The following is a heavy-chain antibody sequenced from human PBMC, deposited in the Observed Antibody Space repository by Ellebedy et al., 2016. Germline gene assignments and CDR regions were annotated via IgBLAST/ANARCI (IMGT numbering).Heavy chain of an antibody. CDR3: AKVAAGAVGQWLVLGSYFDY. J-gene: IGHJ4*02. CDR2: IGGNGVTT. Sequence: GESLKISXAASGFTFSSYAMTWVRQAPGEGLEWVSTIGGNGVTTYYADSVKGRFTISRDNSKNTLYLQMNSLRAEDTAEYYCAKVAAGAVGQWLVLGSYFDYWGQGTVVTVSS. V-gene: IGHV3-23*01. CDR1: GFTFSSYA. D-gene: IGHD6-19*01.